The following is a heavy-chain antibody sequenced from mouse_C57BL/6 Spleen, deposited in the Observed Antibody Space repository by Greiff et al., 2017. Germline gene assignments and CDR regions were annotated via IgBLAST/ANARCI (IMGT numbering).Heavy chain of an antibody. D-gene: IGHD1-1*01. CDR1: GYTFTSYW. V-gene: IGHV1-74*01. CDR2: IHPSDSDT. CDR3: ARVSITAVVGGDAMDY. J-gene: IGHJ4*01. Sequence: VQLQQPGAELVKPGASVKVSCKASGYTFTSYWMHWVKQRPGQGLEWIGRIHPSDSDTNYNQKFKGKATLTVDKSSSTAYMQLSSLTSEDSAVYCCARVSITAVVGGDAMDYWGQGTSVTVSS.